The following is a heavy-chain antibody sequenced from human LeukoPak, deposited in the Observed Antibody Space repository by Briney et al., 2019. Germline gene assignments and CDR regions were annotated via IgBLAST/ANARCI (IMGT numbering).Heavy chain of an antibody. Sequence: ASVKVSCKASGYTFTSYGISWVRQAPGQGLEWMGWISAYNGNTNYAQKLQGRVTMTTDTSTSTAYMELRSLRSDDTAVYYCARDYDILTGYALFDYWGQGTWSPSPQ. V-gene: IGHV1-18*01. CDR2: ISAYNGNT. CDR1: GYTFTSYG. D-gene: IGHD3-9*01. J-gene: IGHJ4*02. CDR3: ARDYDILTGYALFDY.